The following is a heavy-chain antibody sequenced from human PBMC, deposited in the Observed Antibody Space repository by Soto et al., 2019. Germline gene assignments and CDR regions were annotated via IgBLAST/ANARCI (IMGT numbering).Heavy chain of an antibody. V-gene: IGHV3-48*01. D-gene: IGHD3-9*01. CDR2: ISSSSSTI. J-gene: IGHJ3*02. CDR1: GFTFSSYS. Sequence: GGSLRLSCAASGFTFSSYSMNWVRQAPGKGLEWVSYISSSSSTIYYADSVKGRFTISRDNAKNSLYLQMNSLRAEDTAVYYCAIVVCFYWLLYDAFDIWGQGTMVTGS. CDR3: AIVVCFYWLLYDAFDI.